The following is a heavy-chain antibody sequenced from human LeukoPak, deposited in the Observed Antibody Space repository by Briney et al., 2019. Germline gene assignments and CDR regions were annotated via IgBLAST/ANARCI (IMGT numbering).Heavy chain of an antibody. CDR3: ARFYTTSQYGSGYMDV. D-gene: IGHD3-10*01. CDR1: GGSISSSSYY. J-gene: IGHJ6*03. Sequence: SETLSLACTVSGGSISSSSYYWGWIRQPPGKGLEWIGSMSYSGSTYYNPSLKSRVTIAVDTSKTQFSLKLSSVTAADTAVYYCARFYTTSQYGSGYMDVWGKGTTVTVSS. CDR2: MSYSGST. V-gene: IGHV4-39*01.